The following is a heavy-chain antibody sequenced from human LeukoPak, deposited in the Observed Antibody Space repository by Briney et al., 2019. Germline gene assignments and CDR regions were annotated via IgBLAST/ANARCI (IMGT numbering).Heavy chain of an antibody. D-gene: IGHD3-22*01. Sequence: PSETLSLTCTVSGGSISSGSYYWSWIRQPAGKGLEWIGRIYTSGSTNYNPSLKSRATISVDTSKNQFSLKLSSVTAADTAVYYCARGQDSSGYYYYYYYMDVWGKGTTVTVSS. J-gene: IGHJ6*03. V-gene: IGHV4-61*02. CDR2: IYTSGST. CDR3: ARGQDSSGYYYYYYYMDV. CDR1: GGSISSGSYY.